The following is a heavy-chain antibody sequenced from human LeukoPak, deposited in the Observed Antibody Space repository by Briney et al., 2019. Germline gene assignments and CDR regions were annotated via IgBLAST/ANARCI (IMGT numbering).Heavy chain of an antibody. Sequence: GGSLRLSCTTSGFTFGDFAMSWVRQAPGKGLGWVSSISSTSRHIYYADSVKGRFTISRDNAKNSLYLQMNSLRAEDTAIYYCARDYDGSGYAGVGWGQGTLVTVSS. CDR3: ARDYDGSGYAGVG. D-gene: IGHD3-22*01. CDR1: GFTFGDFA. V-gene: IGHV3-21*01. CDR2: ISSTSRHI. J-gene: IGHJ4*02.